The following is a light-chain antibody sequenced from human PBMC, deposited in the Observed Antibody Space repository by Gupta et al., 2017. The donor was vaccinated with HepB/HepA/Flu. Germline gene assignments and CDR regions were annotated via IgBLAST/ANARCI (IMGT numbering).Light chain of an antibody. J-gene: IGLJ1*01. CDR3: QVWDDDSDAYV. Sequence: PVITASCTGRANNIVNKVVDWYQQSPGKAPVLVIYDIDDRHSGIPDRFSGSNSGDTATLTISRVEAGDEADYYCQVWDDDSDAYVFGGGTTVTVL. V-gene: IGLV3-21*03. CDR1: NIVNKV. CDR2: DID.